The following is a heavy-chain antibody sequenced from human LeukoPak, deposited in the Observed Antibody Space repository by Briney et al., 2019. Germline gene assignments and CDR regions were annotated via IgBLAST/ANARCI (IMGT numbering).Heavy chain of an antibody. CDR3: ARGGYTQWAFDI. CDR1: GYTFTGYY. Sequence: ASVKVSCKASGYTFTGYYMHWVRQAPGQGLEWMGWINPNSGGTNYAQKFQGRVTMTRDSSISIAYMELSRLRSDDTAVYYCARGGYTQWAFDIWGQGTMVTVSS. V-gene: IGHV1-2*02. CDR2: INPNSGGT. D-gene: IGHD3-16*02. J-gene: IGHJ3*02.